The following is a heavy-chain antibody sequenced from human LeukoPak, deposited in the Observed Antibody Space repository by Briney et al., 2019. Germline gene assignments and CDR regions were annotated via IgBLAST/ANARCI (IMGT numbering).Heavy chain of an antibody. Sequence: GESLKTSWKGSGYSFCSYWSGWVRQLPGKGLGWMGMIYPGDSDTKYKPSFQGQATISADKSISPAFLQWSSRKASETAIYYCARRVVSTLIRGRRDDYFDYWGQGTLVTVSS. V-gene: IGHV5-51*01. CDR1: GYSFCSYW. CDR2: IYPGDSDT. D-gene: IGHD3-10*01. J-gene: IGHJ4*02. CDR3: ARRVVSTLIRGRRDDYFDY.